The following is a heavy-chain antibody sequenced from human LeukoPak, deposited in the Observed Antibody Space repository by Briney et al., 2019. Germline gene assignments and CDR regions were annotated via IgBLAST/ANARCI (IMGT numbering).Heavy chain of an antibody. CDR1: GGSISSGDYC. Sequence: SQTLSLTCTVSGGSISSGDYCWSWIRQSPGKGLEWIGYMYYSGSTYYNPSLKSRVVISVDTSKNQFSLKLSSVTAADTAVYYCARPYYYDSRIDPWGQGILATVSS. V-gene: IGHV4-30-4*01. D-gene: IGHD3-22*01. CDR3: ARPYYYDSRIDP. CDR2: MYYSGST. J-gene: IGHJ5*02.